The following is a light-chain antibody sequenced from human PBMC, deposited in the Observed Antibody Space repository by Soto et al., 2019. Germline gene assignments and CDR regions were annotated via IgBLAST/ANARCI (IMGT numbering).Light chain of an antibody. Sequence: IQMTHSPSSLSASVGDRVTITCRASQGVRDDVGWYQQKPGKAPKLLIYSASTLQSGVPSRFSGSGSGTDFTLTISVLQPEDVATYYCLQESNYPLTFGGGTKVEIK. CDR3: LQESNYPLT. J-gene: IGKJ4*01. CDR2: SAS. CDR1: QGVRDD. V-gene: IGKV1-6*01.